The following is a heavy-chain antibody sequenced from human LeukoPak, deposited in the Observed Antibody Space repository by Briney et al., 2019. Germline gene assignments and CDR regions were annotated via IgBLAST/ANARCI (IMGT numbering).Heavy chain of an antibody. CDR1: GGSFIGFH. Sequence: SETLSLTCAVYGGSFIGFHWNWIRQPPGKGLEWIGDINHSGSTNYNPSLKSRVTISVDTSKNQFSLKLSSVTAADTAVYYCAREQTDYGGNSLDYWGQGTLVTVSS. CDR2: INHSGST. V-gene: IGHV4-34*01. CDR3: AREQTDYGGNSLDY. J-gene: IGHJ4*02. D-gene: IGHD4-23*01.